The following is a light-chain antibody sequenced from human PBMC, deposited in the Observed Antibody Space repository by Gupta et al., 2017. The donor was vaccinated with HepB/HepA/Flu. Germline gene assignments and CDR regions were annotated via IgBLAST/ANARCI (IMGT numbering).Light chain of an antibody. CDR2: KAS. CDR3: QQYNSYPT. V-gene: IGKV1-5*03. J-gene: IGKJ1*01. CDR1: QSISSW. Sequence: IQMTHSPSTLSASVGDRVTITCRASQSISSWLAWYQQKPGKAPKLLIYKASSLESGVPSRFSGSGSGTEFTLTISSLQPDDFATYYCQQYNSYPTFGQGTKVEIK.